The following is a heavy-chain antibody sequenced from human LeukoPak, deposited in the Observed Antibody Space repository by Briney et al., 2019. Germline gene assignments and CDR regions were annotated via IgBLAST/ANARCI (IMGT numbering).Heavy chain of an antibody. J-gene: IGHJ4*02. CDR1: GFTFSDYW. Sequence: PGGSLTLSCAASGFTFSDYWMHWVRQAPGKGLVWVSRISSDGSRVTYADSVKGRFTISRDNAKNTLYLQMNSLRAEDTAVYYCARRYSSSWYYFDYWGQGTLVTVSS. CDR2: ISSDGSRV. V-gene: IGHV3-74*01. D-gene: IGHD6-13*01. CDR3: ARRYSSSWYYFDY.